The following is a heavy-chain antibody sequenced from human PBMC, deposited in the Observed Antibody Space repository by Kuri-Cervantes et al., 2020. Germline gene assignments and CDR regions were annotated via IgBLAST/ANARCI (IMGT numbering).Heavy chain of an antibody. CDR1: GGSFSGYY. Sequence: SETLSLTCAVYGGSFSGYYWSWIRQSPGKGLEWIGEINHSGSTNYNPSLKSRVTISVDTSKNQFSLKLSSVTAADTAVYYCARARSRDFFGAFLDYWGQGTLVTVSS. V-gene: IGHV4-34*01. D-gene: IGHD3-3*01. CDR2: INHSGST. CDR3: ARARSRDFFGAFLDY. J-gene: IGHJ4*02.